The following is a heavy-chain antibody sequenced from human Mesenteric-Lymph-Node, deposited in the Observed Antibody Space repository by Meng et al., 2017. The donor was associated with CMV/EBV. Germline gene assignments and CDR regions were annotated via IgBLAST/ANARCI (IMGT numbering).Heavy chain of an antibody. V-gene: IGHV4-61*01. J-gene: IGHJ6*02. CDR1: GVSVSSGNYY. Sequence: SETLSLTCTVSGVSVSSGNYYWSWIRQPPGKGLEWIGYIYYSGSTNYNPSLKSRVTISVDTSKNQFSLKLRSVTAADTAVYYCARDLYYYFDMDVWGQGTTVTVSS. CDR2: IYYSGST. CDR3: ARDLYYYFDMDV.